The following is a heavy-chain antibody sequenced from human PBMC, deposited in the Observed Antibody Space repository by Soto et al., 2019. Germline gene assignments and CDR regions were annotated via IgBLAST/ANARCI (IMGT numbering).Heavy chain of an antibody. J-gene: IGHJ4*02. CDR1: GGTFSSYA. V-gene: IGHV1-69*13. CDR3: ATFCDYYDSSGSSIYFHD. D-gene: IGHD3-22*01. Sequence: SVKVSCKASGGTFSSYAISWVRHAPRQGLEWMGGIIPIFGTANYAQKFQGRVTITADESTSTAYMELSSLRSEDTAVYYCATFCDYYDSSGSSIYFHDSSQRNLDPVSS. CDR2: IIPIFGTA.